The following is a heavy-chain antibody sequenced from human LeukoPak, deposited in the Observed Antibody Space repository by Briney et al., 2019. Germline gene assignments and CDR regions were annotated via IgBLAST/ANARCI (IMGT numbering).Heavy chain of an antibody. Sequence: SETLSLTCTVSGGSISSSSYYWGWIRQPPGKGLEWIGSIYYSGSTYYNPSLKSRVTISVDTSKNQFSLKLNSVTAADTSVYYCARDSGHSYGPFDYWGQGTLVTVSS. J-gene: IGHJ4*02. CDR2: IYYSGST. D-gene: IGHD5-18*01. CDR1: GGSISSSSYY. V-gene: IGHV4-39*07. CDR3: ARDSGHSYGPFDY.